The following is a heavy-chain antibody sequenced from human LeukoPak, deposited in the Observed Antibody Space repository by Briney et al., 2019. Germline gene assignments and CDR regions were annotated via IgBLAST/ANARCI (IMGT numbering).Heavy chain of an antibody. CDR3: AIQSDQQKSSGMTTFDN. Sequence: ASVKVSCKASGRTFSTYAFSWVRQAPGQGLEWVGGSIPILGSAKYAQRFQDRVTITADDSTATAYMEVSSLRSEDTAMYYCAIQSDQQKSSGMTTFDNWGQGTLVTVSS. D-gene: IGHD1-26*01. CDR1: GRTFSTYA. V-gene: IGHV1-69*13. CDR2: SIPILGSA. J-gene: IGHJ4*02.